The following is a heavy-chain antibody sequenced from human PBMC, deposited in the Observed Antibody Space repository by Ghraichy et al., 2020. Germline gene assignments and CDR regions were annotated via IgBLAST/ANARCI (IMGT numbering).Heavy chain of an antibody. V-gene: IGHV4-31*03. CDR3: ARTTGAFTIFGVVTLNWFDP. J-gene: IGHJ5*02. CDR2: IYYSGST. CDR1: GGSISSGGYY. D-gene: IGHD3-3*01. Sequence: SETLSLTCTVSGGSISSGGYYWSWIRQHPGKGLEWIGYIYYSGSTYYNPSLKSRVTISVDTSKNQFSLKLSSVTAADTAVYYCARTTGAFTIFGVVTLNWFDPWGQGTLVTVSS.